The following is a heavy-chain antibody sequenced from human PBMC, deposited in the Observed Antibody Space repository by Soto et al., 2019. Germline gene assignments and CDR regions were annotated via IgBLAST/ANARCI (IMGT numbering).Heavy chain of an antibody. Sequence: ASVKVSCKASGYTFYSHSIIWVRQAPGQGLEWMGRINADYGNTQYAQKFRGRVTMTTDTSTTTVYMELTNLRSDDTAVYYCARCIQGDYYYGMDVWGQGTTVTVSS. D-gene: IGHD5-18*01. CDR2: INADYGNT. J-gene: IGHJ6*02. V-gene: IGHV1-18*01. CDR3: ARCIQGDYYYGMDV. CDR1: GYTFYSHS.